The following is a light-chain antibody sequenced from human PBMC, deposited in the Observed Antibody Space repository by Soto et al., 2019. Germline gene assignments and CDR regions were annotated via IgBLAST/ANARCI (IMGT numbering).Light chain of an antibody. V-gene: IGKV3-20*01. CDR3: QQYANSRT. CDR2: GAS. Sequence: EIVMTQSPATLSVSPGGRATLSCRASQSISDTLAWYQQKPGQAPRLLIYGASSRATGIPDRFSGSGSGTDFTLTISRLEPEDFALYYCQQYANSRTFGQGTKVDIK. J-gene: IGKJ1*01. CDR1: QSISDT.